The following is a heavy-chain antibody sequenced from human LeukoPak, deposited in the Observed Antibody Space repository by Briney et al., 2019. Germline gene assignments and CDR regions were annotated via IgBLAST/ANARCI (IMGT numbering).Heavy chain of an antibody. CDR3: ARDKRGPILY. D-gene: IGHD5-12*01. CDR2: IYYSGST. CDR1: GGSISSYY. V-gene: IGHV4-59*01. J-gene: IGHJ4*02. Sequence: SETLSLTCTASGGSISSYYWSWIRQPPGKGLEWIGYIYYSGSTNYNPSLKSRVTISVDTSKNQFSLKLSSVTAADTAVYYCARDKRGPILYWGQGALVTVSS.